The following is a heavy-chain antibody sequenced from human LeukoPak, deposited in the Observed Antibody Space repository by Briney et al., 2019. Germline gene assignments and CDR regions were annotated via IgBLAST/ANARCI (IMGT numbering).Heavy chain of an antibody. J-gene: IGHJ5*02. CDR3: ARRRWFDP. CDR1: GYSITSGYY. V-gene: IGHV4-38-2*02. CDR2: IYRSGST. Sequence: PSETLSLTCTVFGYSITSGYYWGWIRQPPGKGLEWIGSIYRSGSTYYNPSLTSRVTISVDTSKNQFSLKLSSVTAADTAVYYCARRRWFDPWGQGTLVTVSS.